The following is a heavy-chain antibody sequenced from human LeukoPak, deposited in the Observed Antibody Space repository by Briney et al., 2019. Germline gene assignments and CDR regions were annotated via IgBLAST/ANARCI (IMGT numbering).Heavy chain of an antibody. CDR3: AKDTGGAFDI. J-gene: IGHJ3*02. D-gene: IGHD7-27*01. CDR2: ISSSSSTI. Sequence: GGSLRLSCAASGFTFSSYSMNWVRQAPGKGLEWVSYISSSSSTIYYADSVKGRFTISRDNSKNTLYLQMNSLRAEDTAVYYCAKDTGGAFDIWGQGTMVTVSS. V-gene: IGHV3-48*01. CDR1: GFTFSSYS.